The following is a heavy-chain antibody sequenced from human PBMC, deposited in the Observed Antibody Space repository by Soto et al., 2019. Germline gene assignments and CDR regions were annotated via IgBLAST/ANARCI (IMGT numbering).Heavy chain of an antibody. D-gene: IGHD1-26*01. CDR3: ARDRIRIVPDAFDI. Sequence: GESLKISCAASGFTFSSYSMNWVRQAPGKGLEWVSYISSSSSTIYYADSVKGRFTISRDNAKNSLYLQMNSLRAEDTAVYYCARDRIRIVPDAFDIWGQGTMVTVSS. CDR1: GFTFSSYS. CDR2: ISSSSSTI. V-gene: IGHV3-48*01. J-gene: IGHJ3*02.